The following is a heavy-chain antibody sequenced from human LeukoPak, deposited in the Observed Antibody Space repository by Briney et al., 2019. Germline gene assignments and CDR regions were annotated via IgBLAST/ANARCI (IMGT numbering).Heavy chain of an antibody. J-gene: IGHJ4*02. D-gene: IGHD5-18*01. Sequence: GGSLRLSCAASGFTFSSYSMNWVRQAPGKGLEWVSSISSSSSYIYYADSVKGRFTISRDNAKHSLYLQMNSQRAEDTAVYYCASASTAMVTFFDYWGQGTLVTVSS. V-gene: IGHV3-21*01. CDR3: ASASTAMVTFFDY. CDR1: GFTFSSYS. CDR2: ISSSSSYI.